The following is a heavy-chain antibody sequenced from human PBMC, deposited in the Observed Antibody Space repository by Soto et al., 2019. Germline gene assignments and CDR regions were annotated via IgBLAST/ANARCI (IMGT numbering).Heavy chain of an antibody. CDR2: ISAYNGNT. CDR3: ARSGSGGYYLDY. Sequence: QVQLVQSGAEVKEPGASVKVSCKASGYTFTSYGLNWVRQAPGQGLEWMGWISAYNGNTNYAQKFQGRVTMTTDTATSRAYRELRSLRSDDTAVYYCARSGSGGYYLDYWGQGTLVTVSA. J-gene: IGHJ4*02. V-gene: IGHV1-18*01. D-gene: IGHD2-15*01. CDR1: GYTFTSYG.